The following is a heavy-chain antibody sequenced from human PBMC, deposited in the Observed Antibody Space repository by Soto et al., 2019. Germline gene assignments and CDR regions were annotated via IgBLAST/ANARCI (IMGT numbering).Heavy chain of an antibody. J-gene: IGHJ4*02. CDR2: IYYSGST. CDR3: AREKTPYFFDL. Sequence: PSETLSLTCTVSGGSISSSSYYWGWIRQPPGKGLEWIGSIYYSGSTYYNPSLKSRVTISVDTSKNQFSLKLSSVSAADTAVYYCAREKTPYFFDLWGLGTLVTVSS. V-gene: IGHV4-39*07. CDR1: GGSISSSSYY.